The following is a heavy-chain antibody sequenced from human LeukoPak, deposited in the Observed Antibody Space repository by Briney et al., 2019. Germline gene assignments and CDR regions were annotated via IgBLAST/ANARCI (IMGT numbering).Heavy chain of an antibody. CDR3: ARLVYDSSGYFPDY. V-gene: IGHV4-59*12. Sequence: PSETLSLTCTVSGGSISSYYWSWIRQPPGKGLEWIGNVYYSGNTYYNPSLKSRVTISVDRSKNQFSLKLSSVTAADTAVYYCARLVYDSSGYFPDYWGQGTLVTVSS. D-gene: IGHD3-22*01. CDR2: VYYSGNT. J-gene: IGHJ4*02. CDR1: GGSISSYY.